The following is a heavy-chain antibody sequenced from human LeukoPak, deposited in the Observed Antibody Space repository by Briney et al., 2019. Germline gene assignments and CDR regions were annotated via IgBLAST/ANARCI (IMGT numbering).Heavy chain of an antibody. CDR2: INPSGGST. J-gene: IGHJ6*03. CDR1: GYTFTGYY. Sequence: ASLKVSCKASGYTFTGYYMHWVRQAPGQGLEWMGIINPSGGSTSYAQKFQGRVTMTRDMSTSTVYMELSSLRSEDTAVYYCARDRDTLNYYYYYMDVWGKGTTVTVSS. V-gene: IGHV1-46*01. CDR3: ARDRDTLNYYYYYMDV. D-gene: IGHD2-2*02.